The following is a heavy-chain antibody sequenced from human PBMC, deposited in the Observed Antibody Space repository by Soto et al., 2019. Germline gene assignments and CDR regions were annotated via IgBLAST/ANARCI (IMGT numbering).Heavy chain of an antibody. CDR1: GYTLTELS. Sequence: GASVKVSCKVSGYTLTELSMHWVRQAPGKGLEWMGGFDPEDGETIYAQKFQGRVTMTEDTSTDTAYMELSSLRSEDTAVYYCANLRRDYCSSTSCYWFMYFRHWGQGTLVTVSS. CDR3: ANLRRDYCSSTSCYWFMYFRH. D-gene: IGHD2-2*01. V-gene: IGHV1-24*01. CDR2: FDPEDGET. J-gene: IGHJ1*01.